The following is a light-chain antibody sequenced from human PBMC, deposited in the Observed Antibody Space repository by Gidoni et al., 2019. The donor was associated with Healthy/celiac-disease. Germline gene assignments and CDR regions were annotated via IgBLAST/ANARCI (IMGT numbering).Light chain of an antibody. CDR2: DVS. Sequence: QSALPQPASVSGSPGQSITISCTGTSSAVGGYNYVSWYQQHPGKAPKPMIYDVSNRPSGVSNRFSGSKSGNTASLTISGLQAEDEADYYCSSYTSSSTLVFGGGTKLTVL. V-gene: IGLV2-14*01. CDR1: SSAVGGYNY. J-gene: IGLJ2*01. CDR3: SSYTSSSTLV.